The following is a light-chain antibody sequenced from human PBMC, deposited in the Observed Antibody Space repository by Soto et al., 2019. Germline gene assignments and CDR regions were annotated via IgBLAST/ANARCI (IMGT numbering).Light chain of an antibody. Sequence: QSALTQPASVSGSPGQTITISCTGTSSDIGDYHSVSWYQQHPGRAPKLLIYEVSNRPSGVSDRFSDSKSGNTASLRIVNLQIEDDAKYYCCSFTGRSTYVFGSGTKLTVL. CDR2: EVS. J-gene: IGLJ1*01. CDR3: CSFTGRSTYV. CDR1: SSDIGDYHS. V-gene: IGLV2-14*01.